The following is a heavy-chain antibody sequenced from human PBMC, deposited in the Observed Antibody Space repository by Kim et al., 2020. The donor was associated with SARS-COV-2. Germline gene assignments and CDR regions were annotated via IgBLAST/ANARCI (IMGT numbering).Heavy chain of an antibody. V-gene: IGHV3-23*01. D-gene: IGHD3-22*01. CDR3: AKGVDGTGYYNWFDP. Sequence: ADSVKGRFTTSRDETTNTLYLQMNRLRAKDTAVYYCAKGVDGTGYYNWFDPWGQGALVTVSS. J-gene: IGHJ5*02.